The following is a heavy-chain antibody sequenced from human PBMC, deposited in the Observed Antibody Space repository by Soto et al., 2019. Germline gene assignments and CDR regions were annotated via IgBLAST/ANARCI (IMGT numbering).Heavy chain of an antibody. CDR1: GYTLTKLS. V-gene: IGHV1-24*01. D-gene: IGHD3-9*01. Sequence: ASVKISCKVSGYTLTKLSIHWLLQAPGKGLEWMGGFDPEDGETIYAQKFQGRVTMTEDTSTDTAYMELSSLRSEDTAVYYCATAYFDWLLSHYYFDYWGQGTLVTVSS. J-gene: IGHJ4*02. CDR2: FDPEDGET. CDR3: ATAYFDWLLSHYYFDY.